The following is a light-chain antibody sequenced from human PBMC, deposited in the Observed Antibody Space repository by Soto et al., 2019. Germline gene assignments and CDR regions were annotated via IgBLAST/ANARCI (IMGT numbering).Light chain of an antibody. CDR3: QKYNSAPLT. Sequence: DIQMTQSPSSLSSSVEERFIITCRASQGISNYLAWYQQKPGKVPKLLIYAASTLQSGVPSRFSGSGSGTDFTLTISSLQPEDVATYYCQKYNSAPLTFGGGTKVDIK. CDR2: AAS. J-gene: IGKJ4*01. CDR1: QGISNY. V-gene: IGKV1-27*01.